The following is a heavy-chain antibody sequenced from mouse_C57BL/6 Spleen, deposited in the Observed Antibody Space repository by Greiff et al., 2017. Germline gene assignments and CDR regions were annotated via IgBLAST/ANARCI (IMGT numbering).Heavy chain of an antibody. CDR2: FHPYNDDT. CDR3: ARRDYDGYAMDY. V-gene: IGHV1-47*01. CDR1: GYTFTTYP. D-gene: IGHD2-4*01. J-gene: IGHJ4*01. Sequence: VQVVESGAELVKPGASVKMSCKASGYTFTTYPIEWMKQNHGKSLEWIGNFHPYNDDTKYNEKFKGKATLTVEKSSSTVYLELSRLTSDDSAVYYCARRDYDGYAMDYWGQGTSVTVSS.